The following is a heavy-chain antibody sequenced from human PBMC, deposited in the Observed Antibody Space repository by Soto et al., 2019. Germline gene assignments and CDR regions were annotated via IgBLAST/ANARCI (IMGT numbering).Heavy chain of an antibody. CDR1: GYTFTGYY. CDR3: ARDIYSYAYNGMDV. V-gene: IGHV1-2*02. CDR2: INPNSGGT. Sequence: ASVKVSCKASGYTFTGYYMHWVRQAPGQGLEWMGWINPNSGGTNYAQKFQGRVTMTRDTSISTAYMELSRLRSDDTAVYYCARDIYSYAYNGMDVWGQGTTVTVSS. D-gene: IGHD5-18*01. J-gene: IGHJ6*02.